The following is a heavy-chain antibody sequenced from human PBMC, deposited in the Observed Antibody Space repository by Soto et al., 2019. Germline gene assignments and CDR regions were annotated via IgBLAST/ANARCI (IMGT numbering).Heavy chain of an antibody. CDR3: ARVRNIWSGYYGSHYYSYGTDV. Sequence: GASVKVSCKASGGTFSSYAISWVRQAPGQGLEWMGGIIPIFGTANYAQKFQGRVTITADESTSTAYMELSSLRSEDTAVYYCARVRNIWSGYYGSHYYSYGTDVWGPGTTVTVSS. J-gene: IGHJ6*02. CDR1: GGTFSSYA. V-gene: IGHV1-69*13. CDR2: IIPIFGTA. D-gene: IGHD3-3*01.